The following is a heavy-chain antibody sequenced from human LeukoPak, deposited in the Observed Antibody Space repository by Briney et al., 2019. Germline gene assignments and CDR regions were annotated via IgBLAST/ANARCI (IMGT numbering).Heavy chain of an antibody. CDR2: IYHSGST. CDR1: GGSISSYY. Sequence: SETLSLTCTVSGGSISSYYWSWIRQPPGKGLEWIGSIYHSGSTYYNPSLKSRVTISVDTSKNQFSLKLSSVTAADTAVYYCARDQLWFGELLYEKNNWFDPWGQGTLVTVSS. CDR3: ARDQLWFGELLYEKNNWFDP. V-gene: IGHV4-38-2*02. D-gene: IGHD3-10*01. J-gene: IGHJ5*02.